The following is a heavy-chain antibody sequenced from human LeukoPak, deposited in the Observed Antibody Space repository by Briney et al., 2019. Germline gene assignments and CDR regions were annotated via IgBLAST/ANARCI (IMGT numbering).Heavy chain of an antibody. D-gene: IGHD6-13*01. V-gene: IGHV1-8*01. CDR3: ARASKHSSSWNYYYYYYMDV. J-gene: IGHJ6*03. CDR1: GYTFTSYD. CDR2: MNPNSGNT. Sequence: ASVKVSCKASGYTFTSYDINWVRQATGQGLEWMGWMNPNSGNTGYAQKFQGRVTMTRNTSISTAYMELSSLRSEDTAVYYCARASKHSSSWNYYYYYYMDVWGKGTTVTISS.